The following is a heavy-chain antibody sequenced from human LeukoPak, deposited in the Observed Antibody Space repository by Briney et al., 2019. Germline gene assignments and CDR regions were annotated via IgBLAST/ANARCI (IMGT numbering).Heavy chain of an antibody. CDR1: GFTFSSYS. Sequence: GGSLSLSCAASGFTFSSYSMNWVRQAPGKGLEWVSYISSSSSTIYYADSVKGRFTISRGNAKNSLYLQMNSLRAEDTAVYYCARALYYYDSSGYIWGQGTLVTVSS. V-gene: IGHV3-48*01. J-gene: IGHJ4*02. CDR3: ARALYYYDSSGYI. CDR2: ISSSSSTI. D-gene: IGHD3-22*01.